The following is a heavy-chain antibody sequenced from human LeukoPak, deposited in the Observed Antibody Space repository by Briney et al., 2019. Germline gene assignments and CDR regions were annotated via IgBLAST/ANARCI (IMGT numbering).Heavy chain of an antibody. Sequence: SQTLSLTCAVSGSSITGSYWSWIRQPPGKGLEYIGYNYYYGSTNYSPSLKSRVTISVDTSKNQFSLKLTSVTAADTAVYYCARAATSISYFDLWGRGTLVTVSS. V-gene: IGHV4-59*01. CDR2: NYYYGST. CDR1: GSSITGSY. D-gene: IGHD5-24*01. CDR3: ARAATSISYFDL. J-gene: IGHJ2*01.